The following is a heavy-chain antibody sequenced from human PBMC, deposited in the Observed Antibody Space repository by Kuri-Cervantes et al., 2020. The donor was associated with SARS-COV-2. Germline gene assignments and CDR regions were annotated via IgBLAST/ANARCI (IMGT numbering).Heavy chain of an antibody. CDR2: IYYSGST. J-gene: IGHJ6*02. D-gene: IGHD6-19*01. CDR3: AGSSGWYTYYYYGMDV. Sequence: SETLSLTCTVSGGSISSYYWSWIRQPPGKGLEWIGCIYYSGSTNYNPSLKSRVTISVDTSKNQFSLKLSSVTAADTAVYYCAGSSGWYTYYYYGMDVWGQGTTVTVSS. CDR1: GGSISSYY. V-gene: IGHV4-59*01.